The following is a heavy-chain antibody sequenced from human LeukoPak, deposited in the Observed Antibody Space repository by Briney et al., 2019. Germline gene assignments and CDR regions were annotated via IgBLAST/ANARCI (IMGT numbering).Heavy chain of an antibody. V-gene: IGHV5-51*01. Sequence: GESLQISFQGSGSRFTSYWIGWVRPTPGIGLQWMASIYPGDSNTKYSTSFQGQVTISADKSINTAYLQWSGLKASDTAMYYCARHGRLSSGYHYFDYWGPGTLVTAFS. J-gene: IGHJ4*02. CDR2: IYPGDSNT. D-gene: IGHD5-18*01. CDR1: GSRFTSYW. CDR3: ARHGRLSSGYHYFDY.